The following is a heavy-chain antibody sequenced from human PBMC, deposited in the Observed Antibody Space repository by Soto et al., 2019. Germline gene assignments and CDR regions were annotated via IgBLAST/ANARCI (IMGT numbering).Heavy chain of an antibody. CDR1: GFTFSSYA. CDR3: ANQEGGGGWRINWFDS. D-gene: IGHD6-19*01. J-gene: IGHJ5*01. V-gene: IGHV3-23*01. Sequence: GGSLRLSCAASGFTFSSYAMSWVRQAPGKGLEWVSAISGSGGSTYYADSVKGRFTISRDNSKNTLYLQMNSLRAEDTAVYYCANQEGGGGWRINWFDSWGQGTLVTVSS. CDR2: ISGSGGST.